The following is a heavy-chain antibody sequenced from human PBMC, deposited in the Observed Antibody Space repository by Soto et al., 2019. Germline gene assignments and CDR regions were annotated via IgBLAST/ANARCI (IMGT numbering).Heavy chain of an antibody. D-gene: IGHD3-22*01. CDR3: AAVSRITMIVVVTRLAFDI. CDR1: GFTFTSSA. CDR2: IVVGSGNT. V-gene: IGHV1-58*01. J-gene: IGHJ3*02. Sequence: GASVKVSCKASGFTFTSSAVQWVRQARGQRLEWIGWIVVGSGNTNYAQKFQERVTITRDMSTSTAYTELSSLRSEDTAVYYCAAVSRITMIVVVTRLAFDIWGQGTMVTVSS.